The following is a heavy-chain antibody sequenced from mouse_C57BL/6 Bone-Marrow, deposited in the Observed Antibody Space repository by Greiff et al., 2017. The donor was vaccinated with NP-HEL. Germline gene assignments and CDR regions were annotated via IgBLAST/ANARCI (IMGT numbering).Heavy chain of an antibody. CDR2: ISSSGST. CDR3: ARAPIYYDYDWVYWYFDV. V-gene: IGHV3-4*01. CDR1: GYSITNGNHW. Sequence: EVKLLESGPALVKPSQTVSLTCTVTGYSITNGNHWWNWIRQVSGSKLEWIGYISSSGSTDSNPSLKSRISITRDTSKNQLFLQLNSVTTEDIATYYCARAPIYYDYDWVYWYFDVWGTGTTVTVSS. J-gene: IGHJ1*03. D-gene: IGHD2-4*01.